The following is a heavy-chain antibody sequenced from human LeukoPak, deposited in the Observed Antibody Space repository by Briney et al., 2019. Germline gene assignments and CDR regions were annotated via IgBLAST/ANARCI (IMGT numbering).Heavy chain of an antibody. CDR2: ISGSGGST. CDR1: GFTFSSYA. Sequence: PGGSLRLSCAASGFTFSSYAMSWVRQAPGKGLEWVSTISGSGGSTYYADSVKGRFTISRDNSKITLYLQINSLRAEDTAVYYCAKDGAAVGTRSRYFDYWGQGTLVTVSS. D-gene: IGHD6-13*01. CDR3: AKDGAAVGTRSRYFDY. J-gene: IGHJ4*02. V-gene: IGHV3-23*01.